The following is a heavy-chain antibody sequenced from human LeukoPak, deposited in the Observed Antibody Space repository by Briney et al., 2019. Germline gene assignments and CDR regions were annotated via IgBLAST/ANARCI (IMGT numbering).Heavy chain of an antibody. CDR3: ARVTTMGSGWYVGSWFDP. CDR1: GGSISSSNW. J-gene: IGHJ5*02. D-gene: IGHD6-19*01. Sequence: SGTLSLTCAVSGGSISSSNWWSWVRQPPGKGLEWIGEIYHSGSTNYNPSLKSRVTISVDKSKNQFSLKLSSVTAADTAVYYCARVTTMGSGWYVGSWFDPWGQGTLVTVSS. CDR2: IYHSGST. V-gene: IGHV4-4*02.